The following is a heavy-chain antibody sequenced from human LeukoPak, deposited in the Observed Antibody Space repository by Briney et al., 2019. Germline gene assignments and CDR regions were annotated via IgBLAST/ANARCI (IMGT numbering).Heavy chain of an antibody. CDR1: GFTFSNYA. CDR3: AKRGIAAVNWFDP. Sequence: GGSLRLSCAVSGFTFSNYAMAWVRQAPGKGLEWVSTISGSGGSTYYADSVKGRFTISRDNSKNTLYLQMNSLRAEDTAVYYCAKRGIAAVNWFDPWGQGTLVTVSS. D-gene: IGHD6-13*01. CDR2: ISGSGGST. J-gene: IGHJ5*02. V-gene: IGHV3-23*01.